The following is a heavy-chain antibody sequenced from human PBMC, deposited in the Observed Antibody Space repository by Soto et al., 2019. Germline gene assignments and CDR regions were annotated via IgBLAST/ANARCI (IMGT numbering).Heavy chain of an antibody. J-gene: IGHJ5*02. CDR1: RGTFSSYS. V-gene: IGHV1-69*02. Sequence: QVQLVQSGAEVKKPGSSVKVSCEASRGTFSSYSFSWVRQAPGQGLEWMGRVIPILGMANYAHKFQGRVTITADKSTSTVYMQLSSLRPGDTAVYYCARGGAVVVPGAVDRHNWFDPWGQGTLVTVSS. CDR3: ARGGAVVVPGAVDRHNWFDP. D-gene: IGHD2-2*01. CDR2: VIPILGMA.